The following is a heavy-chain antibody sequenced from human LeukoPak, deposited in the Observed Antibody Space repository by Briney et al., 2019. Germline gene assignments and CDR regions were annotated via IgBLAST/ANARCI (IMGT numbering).Heavy chain of an antibody. CDR1: GFTFDDYG. CDR3: ARASSNAYCSSTSCYFFDY. J-gene: IGHJ4*02. Sequence: PGGSLRLSCAASGFTFDDYGMSWVRQAPGKGLEWVSGINWNGGSTGYADSVKGRFTISRDNAKNSLYLQMNSLRAEDTALYYCARASSNAYCSSTSCYFFDYWGQGTLVPVSS. V-gene: IGHV3-20*04. D-gene: IGHD2-2*01. CDR2: INWNGGST.